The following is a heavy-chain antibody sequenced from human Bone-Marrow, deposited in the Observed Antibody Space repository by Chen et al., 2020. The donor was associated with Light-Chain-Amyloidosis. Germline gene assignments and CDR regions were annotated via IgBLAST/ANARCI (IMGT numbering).Heavy chain of an antibody. J-gene: IGHJ4*02. CDR3: LREFTGYDDY. CDR2: INPDGTRV. CDR1: GFTFRTSW. D-gene: IGHD5-12*01. V-gene: IGHV3-74*01. Sequence: DVQLLESGGGLVQPGGSLRLSCAASGFTFRTSWMHWVRQAPGKGLVWVSRINPDGTRVDYADSVRGRFTISRDDAKSTVYLQMNSLRAEDTAVYYCLREFTGYDDYWGQGTLVTVSS.